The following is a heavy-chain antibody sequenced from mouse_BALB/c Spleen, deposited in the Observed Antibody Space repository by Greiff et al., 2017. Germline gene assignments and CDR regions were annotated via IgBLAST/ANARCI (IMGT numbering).Heavy chain of an antibody. CDR2: INPYHGST. D-gene: IGHD2-4*01. CDR1: GYSFTGYF. J-gene: IGHJ4*01. Sequence: EVQLQESGPELVKPGASVKISCKASGYSFTGYFMNWVMQSHGKSLEWIGNINPYHGSTSYNLKFKGKATLTVDKSSSTAYMQLNSLTSEDSAVYYCARNDYDKIGMDYWGQGTSVTVSS. V-gene: IGHV1-39*01. CDR3: ARNDYDKIGMDY.